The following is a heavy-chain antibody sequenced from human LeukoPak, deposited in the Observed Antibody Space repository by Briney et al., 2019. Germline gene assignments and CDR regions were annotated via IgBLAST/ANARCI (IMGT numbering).Heavy chain of an antibody. CDR2: INPHLGGT. CDR1: VDSFIGYY. CDR3: ARDTETRTDY. Sequence: ASVKVSCKASVDSFIGYYVHWVRQAPGQGLEWVGWINPHLGGTDYAPKLQGRVTLTTDTSTTTAYMELRSLASDDTAVHYCARDTETRTDYWGQGTLVTVSS. V-gene: IGHV1-2*02. D-gene: IGHD1-14*01. J-gene: IGHJ4*02.